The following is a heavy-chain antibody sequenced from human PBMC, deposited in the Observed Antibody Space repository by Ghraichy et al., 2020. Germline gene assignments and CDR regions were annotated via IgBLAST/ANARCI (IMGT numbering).Heavy chain of an antibody. J-gene: IGHJ1*01. CDR1: GFTFSNFA. D-gene: IGHD3-16*01. Sequence: GGSLRLSCAASGFTFSNFAMSWVRQAPGKGLEWVSTISAGGGNTYYADSVKGRFTISRDNSKNTLFLQMNSLRAEDTAFYYCAKDRRGGRMAENFQHWGKGTLVTVSS. CDR2: ISAGGGNT. V-gene: IGHV3-23*01. CDR3: AKDRRGGRMAENFQH.